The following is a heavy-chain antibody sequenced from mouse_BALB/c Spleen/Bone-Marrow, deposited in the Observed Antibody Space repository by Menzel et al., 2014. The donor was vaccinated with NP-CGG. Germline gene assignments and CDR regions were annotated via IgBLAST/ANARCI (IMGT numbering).Heavy chain of an antibody. Sequence: QVQLKESGPGLVAPSASLSIPCTVSGFSLTGYGVNWGRQPPGKGLEWLGLIWGDGSTDYNSTLKSRLSVSKDNTKSQVFVKMHSLITDDPATYYCAKLVVHDCGNHPMDYWGQGTSVTVSA. CDR3: AKLVVHDCGNHPMDY. CDR1: GFSLTGYG. CDR2: IWGDGST. V-gene: IGHV2-6-7*01. D-gene: IGHD2-4*01. J-gene: IGHJ4*01.